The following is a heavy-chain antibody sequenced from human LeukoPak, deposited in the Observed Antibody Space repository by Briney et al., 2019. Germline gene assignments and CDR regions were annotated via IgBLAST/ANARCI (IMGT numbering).Heavy chain of an antibody. V-gene: IGHV1-2*02. CDR1: GYTFTGYY. J-gene: IGHJ4*02. CDR2: INPNSGGT. D-gene: IGHD5-18*01. Sequence: ASVKVSCKASGYTFTGYYMHWVRQAPGQGLEWMGWINPNSGGTNYAQKFQGRVTMTRDTSISTAYMELSRLRSDDTAAYYCARVVDTAMVMEYWGQGTLVTVYS. CDR3: ARVVDTAMVMEY.